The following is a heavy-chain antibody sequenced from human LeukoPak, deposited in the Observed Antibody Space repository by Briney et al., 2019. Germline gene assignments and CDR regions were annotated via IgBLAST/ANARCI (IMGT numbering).Heavy chain of an antibody. CDR2: ISGSGGST. D-gene: IGHD2-21*02. CDR3: ARDLVAVTTPSFDY. V-gene: IGHV3-23*01. CDR1: GFTFDDYA. J-gene: IGHJ4*02. Sequence: GGSLRLSCAASGFTFDDYAMHWVRQALGKGLEWVSGISGSGGSTYYADSVKGRFTISRDNSKNTLYLQMNSLRAEDTAVYYCARDLVAVTTPSFDYWGQGTLVTVSS.